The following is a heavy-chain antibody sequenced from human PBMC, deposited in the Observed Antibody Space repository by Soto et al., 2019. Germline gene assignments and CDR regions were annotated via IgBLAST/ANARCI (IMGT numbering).Heavy chain of an antibody. V-gene: IGHV4-59*01. CDR2: IYYSGST. J-gene: IGHJ6*02. D-gene: IGHD3-9*01. CDR1: GGSISSYY. Sequence: PSETLSLTCTVSGGSISSYYWSWIRQPPGKGLEWIGYIYYSGSTNYNPSLKSRVTISVDTSKNQFSLKLSSVTAADTAVYYCARDTVTYYDILTGPTTHYYYGMDVWGQGTTVTVS. CDR3: ARDTVTYYDILTGPTTHYYYGMDV.